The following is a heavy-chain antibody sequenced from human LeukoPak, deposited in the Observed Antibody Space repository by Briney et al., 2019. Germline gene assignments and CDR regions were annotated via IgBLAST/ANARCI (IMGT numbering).Heavy chain of an antibody. CDR3: ASGSQRGGY. CDR1: GGSISSGSYY. D-gene: IGHD6-25*01. V-gene: IGHV4-61*02. Sequence: SETLSLTCTVSGGSISSGSYYWSWIRQPAGKGLEWIGRIYTSGSTNYNPSLKSRVTISVDTSKNQFSLKLSSVTAADTAVYYCASGSQRGGYWGQGTLVTVSS. J-gene: IGHJ4*02. CDR2: IYTSGST.